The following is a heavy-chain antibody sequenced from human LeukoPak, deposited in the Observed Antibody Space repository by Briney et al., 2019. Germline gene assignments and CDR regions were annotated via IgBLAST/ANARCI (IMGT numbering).Heavy chain of an antibody. CDR3: ARVRNMGYSGYTRGSFDY. V-gene: IGHV4-34*01. CDR2: INHSGST. D-gene: IGHD5-12*01. J-gene: IGHJ4*02. CDR1: GGSFSGYY. Sequence: PSETLSLTCAVYGGSFSGYYWSWIRQPPGKGLEWIGEINHSGSTNYNPSLKSRVTISVDTSKNQFSLKLSSVTAADTAVYYCARVRNMGYSGYTRGSFDYWGQGTMVTVSS.